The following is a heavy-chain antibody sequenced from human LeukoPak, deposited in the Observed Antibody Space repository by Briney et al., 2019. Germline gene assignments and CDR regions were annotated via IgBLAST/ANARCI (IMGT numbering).Heavy chain of an antibody. J-gene: IGHJ4*02. CDR3: ARETPQSSSWTAFDY. V-gene: IGHV3-48*01. CDR1: GFTFSNYN. CDR2: ITLSSSTI. Sequence: PGGSLRLSCAASGFTFSNYNMNWVRQAPGKRVEWVSYITLSSSTIYYADSVKGRFTISRDNAKNSLSLQMNSLRAEDTAVYYCARETPQSSSWTAFDYWGQGTLVTVSS. D-gene: IGHD6-13*01.